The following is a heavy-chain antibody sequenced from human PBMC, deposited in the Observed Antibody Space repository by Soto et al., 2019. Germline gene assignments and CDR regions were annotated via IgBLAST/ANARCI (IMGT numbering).Heavy chain of an antibody. J-gene: IGHJ4*02. V-gene: IGHV1-3*01. CDR3: AREGAHYTPLDH. Sequence: ASVKVSCKASGNTFTDYAIHWVRQAPGQGLEWMGWMNVGDGNTGYSRKFQGRVTNARDMSASTAYIEVTSLTSEDTAIYYCAREGAHYTPLDHWGQGTLVTVS. D-gene: IGHD2-15*01. CDR2: MNVGDGNT. CDR1: GNTFTDYA.